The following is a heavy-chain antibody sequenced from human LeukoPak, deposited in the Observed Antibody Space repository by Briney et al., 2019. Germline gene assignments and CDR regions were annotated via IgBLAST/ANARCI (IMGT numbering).Heavy chain of an antibody. CDR1: GFTFSSYA. CDR2: ISGSGGST. V-gene: IGHV3-23*01. Sequence: QPGGSLRLSCAASGFTFSSYAMSWVRQAPGKGLERVSAISGSGGSTYYADSVKGRFTISRDNSKNTLYLQMNSLRAEDTAVYYCAKDTSSGWYIWAFYYFDYWGQGTLVTVSS. J-gene: IGHJ4*02. CDR3: AKDTSSGWYIWAFYYFDY. D-gene: IGHD6-19*01.